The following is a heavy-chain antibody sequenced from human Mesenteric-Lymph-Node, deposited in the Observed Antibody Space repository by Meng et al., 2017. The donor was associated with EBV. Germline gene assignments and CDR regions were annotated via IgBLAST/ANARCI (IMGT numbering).Heavy chain of an antibody. V-gene: IGHV2-5*02. CDR3: AHQGFSTSFGY. J-gene: IGHJ4*02. Sequence: QITLEGAGPNLVKPTQPLTLTCTFSGFSLTTSGVAVGWIRQPPGGALEWLALVYWDDDKRYSPSLKSRLTITKDTSKNQVVLTMTNMDPVDTATYYCAHQGFSTSFGYWGQGTLVTVSS. CDR1: GFSLTTSGVA. D-gene: IGHD2-2*01. CDR2: VYWDDDK.